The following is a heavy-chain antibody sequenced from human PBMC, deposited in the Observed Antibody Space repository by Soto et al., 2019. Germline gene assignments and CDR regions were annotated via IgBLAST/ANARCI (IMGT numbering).Heavy chain of an antibody. CDR1: GFTFSSYA. D-gene: IGHD5-18*01. CDR2: ISYDGSNK. CDR3: ARVQGGYSYGYLDY. V-gene: IGHV3-30-3*01. Sequence: GGSLRLSCAASGFTFSSYAMHWVRQAPGKGLEWVAVISYDGSNKYYADSVKGRFTISRDNSKNTLYLQMNSLRAEDTAVYYCARVQGGYSYGYLDYWGQGTLVTVSS. J-gene: IGHJ4*02.